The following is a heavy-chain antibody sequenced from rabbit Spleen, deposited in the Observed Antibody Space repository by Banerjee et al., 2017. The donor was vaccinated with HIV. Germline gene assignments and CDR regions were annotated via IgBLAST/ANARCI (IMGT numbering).Heavy chain of an antibody. CDR1: GVSFTFSSY. CDR3: ARDTSSSFSSYGMDL. D-gene: IGHD1-1*01. Sequence: QSLEESGGDLVKPGASLTLTCTASGVSFTFSSYMCWVRQAPGKGLEWIACIDVGSSAFTYFATWAQGRFTISKTSSTTVTLQVTRLTAADTATYFCARDTSSSFSSYGMDLWGPGTLVTVS. CDR2: IDVGSSAFT. J-gene: IGHJ6*01. V-gene: IGHV1S40*01.